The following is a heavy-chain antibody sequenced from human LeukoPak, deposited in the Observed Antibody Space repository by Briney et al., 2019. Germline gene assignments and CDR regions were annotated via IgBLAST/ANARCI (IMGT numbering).Heavy chain of an antibody. Sequence: GGSLRLSCAASGFTFSGSAMHWVRQASGKGLEWVGRIRSKANSYATAYAASVKGRFTISRDDSKNTAYLQMNSLKAEDTAVYYCTSPREDILTGFYNWFDPWGQGTLVTVSS. CDR2: IRSKANSYAT. V-gene: IGHV3-73*01. CDR1: GFTFSGSA. D-gene: IGHD3-9*01. J-gene: IGHJ5*02. CDR3: TSPREDILTGFYNWFDP.